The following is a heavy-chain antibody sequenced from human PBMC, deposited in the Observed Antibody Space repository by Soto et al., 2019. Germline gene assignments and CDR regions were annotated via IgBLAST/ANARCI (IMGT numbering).Heavy chain of an antibody. Sequence: GGPLRLSCSASGFTFSSYWMSWVRQAPGKGLEWVANIKQDGSEKYYVDSVKGRFTISRDNAKNSLYLQMNSLRAEDTAVYYCARDLGRYYDFWSGYYSGDYYYYGMDVWGQGTTVTVSS. D-gene: IGHD3-3*01. J-gene: IGHJ6*02. CDR1: GFTFSSYW. CDR3: ARDLGRYYDFWSGYYSGDYYYYGMDV. V-gene: IGHV3-7*01. CDR2: IKQDGSEK.